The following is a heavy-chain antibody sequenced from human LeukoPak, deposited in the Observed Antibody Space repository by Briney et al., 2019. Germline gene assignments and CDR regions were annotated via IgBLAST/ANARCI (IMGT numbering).Heavy chain of an antibody. CDR2: IIPIFGTA. CDR3: AKDPNYYGSGSSHGTFFDY. V-gene: IGHV1-69*13. Sequence: SVKVSCKASGGTFSSYAISWVRQAPGQGLEWMGGIIPIFGTANYAQKFQGRVTITADESTSTAYMELSSLRAEDTAVYYCAKDPNYYGSGSSHGTFFDYWGQGTLVTVSS. J-gene: IGHJ4*02. D-gene: IGHD3-10*01. CDR1: GGTFSSYA.